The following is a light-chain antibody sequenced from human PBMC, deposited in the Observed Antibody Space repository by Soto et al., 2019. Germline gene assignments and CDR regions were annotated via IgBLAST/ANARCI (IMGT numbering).Light chain of an antibody. Sequence: ILMTQSPATVSVSPGESATLSCRASQNIYYNVAWYQHRPGQPPRLLIYRASTRTPGVPARFSGSGSWTDFTLTISSLQPEDFTVYSCLQYNNLWAFGQGTKVEI. CDR3: LQYNNLWA. CDR1: QNIYYN. J-gene: IGKJ1*01. V-gene: IGKV3-15*01. CDR2: RAS.